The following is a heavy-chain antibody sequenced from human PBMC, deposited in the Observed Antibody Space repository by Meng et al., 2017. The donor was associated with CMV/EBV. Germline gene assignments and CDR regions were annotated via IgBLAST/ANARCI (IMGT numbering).Heavy chain of an antibody. J-gene: IGHJ4*02. V-gene: IGHV3-23*01. CDR2: ITGSGGST. CDR1: GFTFSSYA. D-gene: IGHD6-13*01. CDR3: AKAFSSSWYREYYDH. Sequence: GESLKISCAASGFTFSSYAMSWVRQAPGKGLEWVSAITGSGGSTYYADSVKGRFTISRDNSKNTLYMQLNNLRAEDTAVYHCAKAFSSSWYREYYDHWGQGTLVTVSS.